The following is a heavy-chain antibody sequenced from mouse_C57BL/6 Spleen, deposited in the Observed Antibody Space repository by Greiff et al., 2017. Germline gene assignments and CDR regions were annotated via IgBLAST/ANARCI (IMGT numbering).Heavy chain of an antibody. CDR2: IRLKSDNYAT. CDR3: TTGTWSFDY. D-gene: IGHD4-1*01. V-gene: IGHV6-3*01. Sequence: DVKLQESGGGLVQPGGSMKLSCVASGFTFSNYWMNWVRQSPEKGLEWVAQIRLKSDNYATHYAESVKGRFTISRDDSKSSVYLQMNNLRAEDTGIYYCTTGTWSFDYWGQGTTLTVSS. CDR1: GFTFSNYW. J-gene: IGHJ2*01.